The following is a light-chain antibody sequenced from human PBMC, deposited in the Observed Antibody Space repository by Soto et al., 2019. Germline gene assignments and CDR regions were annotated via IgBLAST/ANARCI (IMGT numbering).Light chain of an antibody. V-gene: IGKV3-20*01. CDR3: QHYGTSPPYT. J-gene: IGKJ2*01. CDR2: GAS. Sequence: EIVLTQSPGTLSLSPGERATLSCRASQTVRNSFLVWYQQKPGQAPRLLIYGASSRATGIPDRFSGSGSGTDFTLTIRRLEPEDFAVYYCQHYGTSPPYTFGQGTKLEI. CDR1: QTVRNSF.